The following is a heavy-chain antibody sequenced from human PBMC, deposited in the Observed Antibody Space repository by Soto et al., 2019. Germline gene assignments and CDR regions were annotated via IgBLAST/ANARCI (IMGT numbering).Heavy chain of an antibody. J-gene: IGHJ4*02. D-gene: IGHD3-10*01. Sequence: GVLRLSCTASGFTFGDYAMSWFRQAPGKGLEWVGFIRSKAYGGTTEYAASVKGRFTISRDDSKSIAYLQMNSLKTEDTAVYYCTKLLWFGESPLPFDYWGQGTLVTVSS. V-gene: IGHV3-49*03. CDR1: GFTFGDYA. CDR2: IRSKAYGGTT. CDR3: TKLLWFGESPLPFDY.